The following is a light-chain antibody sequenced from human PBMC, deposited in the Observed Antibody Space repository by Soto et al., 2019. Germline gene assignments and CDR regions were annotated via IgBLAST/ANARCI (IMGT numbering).Light chain of an antibody. CDR3: PQYGISPRT. Sequence: EIVLTQSPGTLSLSPGERATLSCRASQSVTSNYLAWYQQKPGQAPRLLIYGGSSRATGIPDRFSGSGSGTDFTLTISRLEPEDFAVYYCPQYGISPRTFGQGTKVDIK. CDR2: GGS. CDR1: QSVTSNY. J-gene: IGKJ1*01. V-gene: IGKV3-20*01.